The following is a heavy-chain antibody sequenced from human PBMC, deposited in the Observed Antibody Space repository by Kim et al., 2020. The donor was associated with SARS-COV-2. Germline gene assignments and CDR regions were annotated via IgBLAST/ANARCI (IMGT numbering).Heavy chain of an antibody. CDR3: AREGSGSYNWLDP. J-gene: IGHJ5*02. Sequence: YSQDFQGRVTITRDTSATTAYMELSSLTSKDTAVYYCAREGSGSYNWLDPWGQGTLVTVSS. D-gene: IGHD3-10*01. V-gene: IGHV1-3*01.